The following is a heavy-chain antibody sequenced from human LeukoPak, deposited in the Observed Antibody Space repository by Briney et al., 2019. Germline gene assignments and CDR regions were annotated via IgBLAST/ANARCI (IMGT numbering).Heavy chain of an antibody. CDR3: VRGAKKGFYYYGMDV. D-gene: IGHD3-10*01. J-gene: IGHJ6*02. V-gene: IGHV4-4*02. CDR2: IYHSGSA. CDR1: GGSISSSNW. Sequence: SETLSLTCAVSGGSISSSNWWSWVRQPPGKGLEWIGEIYHSGSANYNPSLKSRVTISVDKSKNQFSLKLSSVTAADTAVYYCVRGAKKGFYYYGMDVWGQGTTVTVSS.